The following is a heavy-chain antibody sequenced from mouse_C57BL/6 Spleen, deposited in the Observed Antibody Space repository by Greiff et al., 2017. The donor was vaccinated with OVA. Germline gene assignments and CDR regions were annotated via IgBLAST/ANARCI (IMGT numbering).Heavy chain of an antibody. D-gene: IGHD2-2*01. CDR3: ARDGGYYYAMDY. CDR1: GYTFTSYW. J-gene: IGHJ4*01. Sequence: QVQLKQPGAELVRPGSSVKLSCKASGYTFTSYWMDWVKQRPGQGLEWIGNIYPSDSETHYNQKFKDKATLTVDKSSSTAYMQLSSLTSEDSAVYYCARDGGYYYAMDYWGQGTSVTVSS. V-gene: IGHV1-61*01. CDR2: IYPSDSET.